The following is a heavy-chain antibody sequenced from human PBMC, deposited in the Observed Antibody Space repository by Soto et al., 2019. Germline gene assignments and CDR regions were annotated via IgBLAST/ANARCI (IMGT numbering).Heavy chain of an antibody. V-gene: IGHV3-21*01. CDR2: ISSSSSYI. CDR1: GFTFSSYS. CDR3: AREGAYDVCSEYRGEGDYYYFYMDV. J-gene: IGHJ6*03. D-gene: IGHD2-15*01. Sequence: EVQLVESGGGLVKPGGSLRLSCAASGFTFSSYSMNWVRQAPGKGLEWVSSISSSSSYIYYADSVKGRFTISRDNAKNLLNRQMNSLRAEDTDVYDYAREGAYDVCSEYRGEGDYYYFYMDVCGKVSTVTVSS.